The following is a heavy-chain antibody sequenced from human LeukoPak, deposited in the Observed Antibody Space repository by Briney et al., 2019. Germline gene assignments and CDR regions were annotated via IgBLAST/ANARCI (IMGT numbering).Heavy chain of an antibody. Sequence: ASVKVSCTASGYTFTSYGISWVRQAPGQGLEWMGWISAYNGNTNYAQKLQGRVTMTTDTSTSTAHMELRSLRSVDTAVYYCARARQQLVPNWFDPWGQGTLVTVSS. CDR1: GYTFTSYG. J-gene: IGHJ5*02. D-gene: IGHD6-13*01. V-gene: IGHV1-18*01. CDR3: ARARQQLVPNWFDP. CDR2: ISAYNGNT.